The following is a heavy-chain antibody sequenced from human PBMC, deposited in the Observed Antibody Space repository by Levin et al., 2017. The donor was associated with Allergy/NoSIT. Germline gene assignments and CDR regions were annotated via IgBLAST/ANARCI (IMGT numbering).Heavy chain of an antibody. CDR2: ISYDGSNK. V-gene: IGHV3-30-3*01. J-gene: IGHJ6*02. CDR1: GFIFSSYA. D-gene: IGHD5-18*01. Sequence: GGSLRLSCAVSGFIFSSYAMHWVRQTPGKGLEWVAVISYDGSNKYYADSVKGRFTISRDNSKNTLYLQMNSLRAEDTAVYYCARDLGNTAMAKHFYYYYGMDVWGQGTTVTVSS. CDR3: ARDLGNTAMAKHFYYYYGMDV.